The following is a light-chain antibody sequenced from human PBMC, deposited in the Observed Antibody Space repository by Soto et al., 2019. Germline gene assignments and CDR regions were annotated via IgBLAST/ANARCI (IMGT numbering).Light chain of an antibody. CDR1: QNLLHSDGFNY. J-gene: IGKJ1*01. CDR2: LGS. Sequence: IVMTQSPLSLPVTPGEPASISCRSSQNLLHSDGFNYLDWYLQKPGQSPQLLIFLGSYRASGVPDRFSGSGSGADFALRISRVEAEDVGVYYCIQAIQARTFGPGTKVEIK. CDR3: IQAIQART. V-gene: IGKV2-28*01.